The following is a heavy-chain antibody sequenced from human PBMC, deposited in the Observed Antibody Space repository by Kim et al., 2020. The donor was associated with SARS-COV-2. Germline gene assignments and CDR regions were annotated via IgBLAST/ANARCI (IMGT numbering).Heavy chain of an antibody. D-gene: IGHD6-19*01. CDR3: ATGVAVAGRSSDYYYYYGMDV. V-gene: IGHV1-24*01. CDR2: FDPEDGET. J-gene: IGHJ6*02. CDR1: GYMLTELS. Sequence: ASVKVSCKVSGYMLTELSMHWGRQAPGNGLEWMGGFDPEDGETIYAQNFQGRITMTEDTSTDTAYMELSGLRSEDTAVYYCATGVAVAGRSSDYYYYYGMDVWGQGTTVTVSS.